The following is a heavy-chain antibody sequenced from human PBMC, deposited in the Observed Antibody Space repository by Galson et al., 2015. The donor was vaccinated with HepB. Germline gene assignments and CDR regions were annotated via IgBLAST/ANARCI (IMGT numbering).Heavy chain of an antibody. CDR3: ARVRHLSRFDY. CDR1: GFTFSSYA. V-gene: IGHV3-30*04. Sequence: SLRLSCAASGFTFSSYAMHWVRQAPGKGLEWVAAISYDGSNKYYADSVKGRFTISRDNSKNTLYLQMNSLRAEDTAVYYCARVRHLSRFDYWGQGTLVTVSS. CDR2: ISYDGSNK. D-gene: IGHD3-10*01. J-gene: IGHJ4*02.